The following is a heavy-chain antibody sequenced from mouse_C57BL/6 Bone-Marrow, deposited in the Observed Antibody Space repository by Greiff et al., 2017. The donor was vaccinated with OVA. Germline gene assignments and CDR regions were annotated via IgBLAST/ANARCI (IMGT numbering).Heavy chain of an antibody. Sequence: VQLQQSGPELVKPGASVKISCKASGYTFTDYYMNWVKQSHGKSLEWIGDSNPNNGGTSYNQKFKGKATLTVDKSSSTAYMELRSLTSEDSAVDYCAKGGDYDEGFDYWGQGTTLTVSS. CDR2: SNPNNGGT. CDR3: AKGGDYDEGFDY. J-gene: IGHJ2*01. D-gene: IGHD2-4*01. V-gene: IGHV1-26*01. CDR1: GYTFTDYY.